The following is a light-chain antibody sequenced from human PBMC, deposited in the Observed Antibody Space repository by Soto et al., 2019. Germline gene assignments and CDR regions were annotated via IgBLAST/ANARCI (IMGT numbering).Light chain of an antibody. J-gene: IGLJ2*01. CDR3: SSYARTGTVV. V-gene: IGLV2-14*01. CDR1: SSDVGHYHY. Sequence: QSVLTQPASVSGSPGQSITISCTGTSSDVGHYHYVSWYQQHPGKAPKLMIYDVSSRPSGVSDRFSGSKSGNTASLTISGLQAEDEADYYCSSYARTGTVVFGGGTKLTVL. CDR2: DVS.